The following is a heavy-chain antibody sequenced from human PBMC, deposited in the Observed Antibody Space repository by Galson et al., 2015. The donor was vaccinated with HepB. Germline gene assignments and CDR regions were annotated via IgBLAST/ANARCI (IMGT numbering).Heavy chain of an antibody. CDR1: GGSISSSSYY. J-gene: IGHJ4*02. Sequence: SEPLSLTCTVSGGSISSSSYYWGWLRQPPGKGLEWIGYIYYSGSTNYNPSLKSRVTISVDTSKNQFSLKLSSVTAADTAVYYCARDLGYYDSSGYYPLGYWGQGTLVTVSS. CDR3: ARDLGYYDSSGYYPLGY. V-gene: IGHV4-61*05. D-gene: IGHD3-22*01. CDR2: IYYSGST.